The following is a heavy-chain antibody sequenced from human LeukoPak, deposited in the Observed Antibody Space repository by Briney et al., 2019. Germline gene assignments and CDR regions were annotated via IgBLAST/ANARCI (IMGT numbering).Heavy chain of an antibody. CDR3: ARGSGWLPDW. D-gene: IGHD6-19*01. CDR1: GGSITTYY. Sequence: SETLSLTCTVSGGSITTYYWSWIRQPPGKGLEWIGHIYDSGYTNYNPSVKGRVTISADTSKNEFSLQLTSVTAADTAVYYCARGSGWLPDWWGQGTLVTVSS. CDR2: IYDSGYT. J-gene: IGHJ4*02. V-gene: IGHV4-59*01.